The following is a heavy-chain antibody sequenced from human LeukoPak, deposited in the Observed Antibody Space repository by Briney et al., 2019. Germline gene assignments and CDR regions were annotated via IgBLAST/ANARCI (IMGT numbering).Heavy chain of an antibody. CDR2: IYSDAST. J-gene: IGHJ6*02. D-gene: IGHD3-16*01. V-gene: IGHV3-53*04. Sequence: PGGSLRLSCAASGFTVTSNYMSWVRQAPGKGLEWVSVIYSDASTYYADSVKGRFTTSRHNSKNTLYLQMNSLRTEDTAVYYCARPNYVWRTYRGAIDVWGQGTTVTVSS. CDR1: GFTVTSNY. CDR3: ARPNYVWRTYRGAIDV.